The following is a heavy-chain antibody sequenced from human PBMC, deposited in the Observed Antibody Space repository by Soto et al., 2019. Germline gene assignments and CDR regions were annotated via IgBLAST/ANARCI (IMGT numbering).Heavy chain of an antibody. Sequence: ASVKVSCKASGYTFTGYYMHWVRQAPGQGLEWMGWINPNSGGTNYAQKFQGRVTMTRDTSISTAYMELSRLRSGDTAVYYCARGHDTAMVSYYYYGMDVWGQGATVTVSS. CDR2: INPNSGGT. CDR3: ARGHDTAMVSYYYYGMDV. CDR1: GYTFTGYY. D-gene: IGHD5-18*01. V-gene: IGHV1-2*02. J-gene: IGHJ6*02.